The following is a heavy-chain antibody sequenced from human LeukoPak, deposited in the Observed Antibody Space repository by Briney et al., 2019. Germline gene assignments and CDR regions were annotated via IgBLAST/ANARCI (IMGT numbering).Heavy chain of an antibody. CDR1: GFAFNKHW. CDR2: IRQDGGLK. V-gene: IGHV3-7*03. Sequence: GGSLRLSCAASGFAFNKHWMTWVRQTPGKGLEWLTKIRQDGGLKYYVDSVKGRFTVSRDNVKNSLYLEMDNLRPEDTAMYFCARCQESPSGSSRPLDLWGQGALVTVSS. D-gene: IGHD3-10*01. CDR3: ARCQESPSGSSRPLDL. J-gene: IGHJ5*02.